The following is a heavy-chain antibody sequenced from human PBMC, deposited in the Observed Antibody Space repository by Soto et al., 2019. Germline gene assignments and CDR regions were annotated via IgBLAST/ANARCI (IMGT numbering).Heavy chain of an antibody. V-gene: IGHV4-4*07. CDR2: IYTSGST. D-gene: IGHD2-21*02. J-gene: IGHJ4*02. CDR1: GGSISSYY. CDR3: ARSWGAYCGGDCYSFRY. Sequence: QVQLQESGPGLVKPSETLSLTCTVSGGSISSYYWSWIRQPAGKGLEGIGRIYTSGSTNYNPSLKSRVTMSVDTSKNQFSLKLSSVTAADTAVYYCARSWGAYCGGDCYSFRYWGQGTLVTVSS.